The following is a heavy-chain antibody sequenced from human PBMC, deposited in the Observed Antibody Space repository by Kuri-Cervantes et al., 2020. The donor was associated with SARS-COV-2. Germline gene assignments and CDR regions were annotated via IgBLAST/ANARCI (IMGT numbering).Heavy chain of an antibody. CDR2: IIPILGTA. Sequence: SVKVSCKASGGTFRSYAISWVRQAPGQGLEWMGRIIPILGTANYAQKFQGRVTITADKSTSTAYMELSSLRSEDAAVYYCASCTSCYFGDYRVAFDYWGQGTLVTVSS. CDR1: GGTFRSYA. J-gene: IGHJ4*02. D-gene: IGHD2-2*01. V-gene: IGHV1-69*04. CDR3: ASCTSCYFGDYRVAFDY.